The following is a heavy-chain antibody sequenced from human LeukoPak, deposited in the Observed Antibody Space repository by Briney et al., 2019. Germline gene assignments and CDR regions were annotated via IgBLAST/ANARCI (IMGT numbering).Heavy chain of an antibody. CDR3: ARDVVRGVTPSHYYYYGMDV. J-gene: IGHJ6*04. Sequence: PSQTLSLTCTVSGGSISSGDYYWSWIRQPPGKGLEWIRYIYYSGSTYYNPSLKSRVTISVDTSKNQFSLKLSSVTAADTAVYYCARDVVRGVTPSHYYYYGMDVWGKGTTVTVSS. CDR1: GGSISSGDYY. V-gene: IGHV4-30-4*01. D-gene: IGHD3-10*01. CDR2: IYYSGST.